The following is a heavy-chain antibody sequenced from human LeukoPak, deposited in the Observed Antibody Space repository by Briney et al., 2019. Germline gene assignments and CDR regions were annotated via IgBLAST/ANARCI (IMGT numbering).Heavy chain of an antibody. D-gene: IGHD3-10*01. CDR2: ISAYNGNT. V-gene: IGHV1-18*04. Sequence: ASVKVSCKASGYTFTSYYMHWVRQAPGQGLEWMGWISAYNGNTNYAQKLQGRVTMTTDTSTSTAYMELRSLRSDDTAVYYCARDLGGSGSYYSPTFDYWGQGTLVTVSS. J-gene: IGHJ4*02. CDR1: GYTFTSYY. CDR3: ARDLGGSGSYYSPTFDY.